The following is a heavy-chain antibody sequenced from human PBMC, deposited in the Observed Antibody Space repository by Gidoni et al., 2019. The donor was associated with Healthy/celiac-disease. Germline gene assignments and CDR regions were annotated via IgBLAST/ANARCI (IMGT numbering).Heavy chain of an antibody. CDR3: ARGDAFDI. J-gene: IGHJ3*02. Sequence: QAPLVQSGAEVEKPGASLTVSCKASGYTFTSSDINWVRQATGQGLEWMGWMNPNSGNTGYAQKFQGRVTMTRNTSRSTAYMELSSLRSEETAVYYCARGDAFDIWGQGTMVTVSS. CDR1: GYTFTSSD. V-gene: IGHV1-8*01. CDR2: MNPNSGNT.